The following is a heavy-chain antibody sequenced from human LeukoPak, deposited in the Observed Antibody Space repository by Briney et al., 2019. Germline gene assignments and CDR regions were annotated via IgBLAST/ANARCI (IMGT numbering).Heavy chain of an antibody. CDR1: GGSISSGGYS. D-gene: IGHD3-22*01. V-gene: IGHV4-31*03. Sequence: SETLSLTCTVSGGSISSGGYSWSWIRQHPGKGLEWIGYIYYSGSTYYNPSLKSRVTISVDTSKNQFSLKLSSVTAADTAVYYCARVGAYYYDSSGYYLGYWGQGTLVTVSS. CDR2: IYYSGST. CDR3: ARVGAYYYDSSGYYLGY. J-gene: IGHJ4*02.